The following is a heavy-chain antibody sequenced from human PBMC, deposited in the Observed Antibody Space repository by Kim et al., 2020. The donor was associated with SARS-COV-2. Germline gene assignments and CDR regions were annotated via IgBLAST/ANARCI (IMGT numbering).Heavy chain of an antibody. Sequence: GESLKISCKGSGYSFTSYWIGWVRQMPGKGLEWMGIIYPGDSDTRYSPSFQGQVTISADKSISTAYLQWSSLKASDTAMYYCASLGYCSSTSCYDAWSGWFDPWGQGTLVTVSS. CDR1: GYSFTSYW. V-gene: IGHV5-51*01. D-gene: IGHD2-2*01. CDR2: IYPGDSDT. CDR3: ASLGYCSSTSCYDAWSGWFDP. J-gene: IGHJ5*02.